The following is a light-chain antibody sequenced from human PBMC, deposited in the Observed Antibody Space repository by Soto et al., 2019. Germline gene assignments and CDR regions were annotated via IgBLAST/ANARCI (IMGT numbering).Light chain of an antibody. CDR2: ATS. Sequence: EIVMTQSPATLSVSPGERAALSCRASQSVSGNLAWYQQKPGQAPRLLIYATSTRATGIPARFSGSGSGTEFTLSISSLQSEDFAVYYCQHYNDLPLTFGGGTKVEIK. CDR1: QSVSGN. V-gene: IGKV3-15*01. J-gene: IGKJ4*01. CDR3: QHYNDLPLT.